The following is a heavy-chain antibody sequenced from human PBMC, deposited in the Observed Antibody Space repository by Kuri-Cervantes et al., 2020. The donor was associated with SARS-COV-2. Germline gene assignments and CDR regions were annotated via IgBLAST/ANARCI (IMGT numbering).Heavy chain of an antibody. CDR1: GFTFSGYY. D-gene: IGHD2-2*01. Sequence: GESLKISCAASGFTFSGYYMSWVRQAPGKGLEWVSVIYSGGSTYYADSVKGRFTISRDNSKNTLYLQMNSLRAEDTAVYYCARGPWHQLPWFDPWGQGTLVTVSS. V-gene: IGHV3-66*02. J-gene: IGHJ5*02. CDR2: IYSGGST. CDR3: ARGPWHQLPWFDP.